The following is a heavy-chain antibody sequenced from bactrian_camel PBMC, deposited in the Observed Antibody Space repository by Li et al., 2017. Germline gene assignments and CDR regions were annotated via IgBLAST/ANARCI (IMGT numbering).Heavy chain of an antibody. CDR2: IYTNGKT. CDR1: GRIYSSNC. J-gene: IGHJ6*01. Sequence: HVQLVESGGGSVQAGGSLTLSCAASGRIYSSNCMAWFRQALGKEPERVATIYTNGKTYYADSVKGRFTISRDVANGVVYLQMDSLRPEDSALYYCARGGGLWSLGPGDPGHRL. CDR3: ARGGGLWS. V-gene: IGHV3S53*01.